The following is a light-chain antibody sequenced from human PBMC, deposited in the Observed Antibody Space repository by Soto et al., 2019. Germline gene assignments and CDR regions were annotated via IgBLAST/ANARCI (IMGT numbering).Light chain of an antibody. CDR3: QQYNNWPLT. J-gene: IGKJ4*01. CDR2: GAS. Sequence: EIVMTQSPVTLSVSPGERATLSCRASQSVSNTLAWFQQKPGQAPRLLIYGASTRATGIPARFSGSGSGTEFTLTISSLQSEDFAVYYCQQYNNWPLTFGGGTKVEIK. CDR1: QSVSNT. V-gene: IGKV3-15*01.